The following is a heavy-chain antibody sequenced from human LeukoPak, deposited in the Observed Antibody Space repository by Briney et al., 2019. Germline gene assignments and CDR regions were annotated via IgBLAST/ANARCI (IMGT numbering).Heavy chain of an antibody. CDR1: GGSFSGYY. V-gene: IGHV4-34*01. D-gene: IGHD6-6*01. Sequence: SQTLSLTCAVYGGSFSGYYWSWIRQPPGKGLERIGEINHSGSTNYNPSLKSRVTISVDTSKNQFSLKLSSVTAADTAVYYCARGSIAARPAYFDYWGQGTLVTVSS. CDR3: ARGSIAARPAYFDY. J-gene: IGHJ4*02. CDR2: INHSGST.